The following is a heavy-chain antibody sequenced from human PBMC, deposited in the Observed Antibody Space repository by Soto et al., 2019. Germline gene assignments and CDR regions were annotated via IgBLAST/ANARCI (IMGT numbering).Heavy chain of an antibody. Sequence: PGGSLRLSCAASGFTFSSYAMSWVRQAPGKGLEWVSATRGSGGSTYCADSVKGRFTISRDNSKNTLYLQMNSRRAEDTAVYYCANSGFVLMVYASDYWGQGTRVTVAS. D-gene: IGHD2-8*01. J-gene: IGHJ4*02. V-gene: IGHV3-23*01. CDR1: GFTFSSYA. CDR3: ANSGFVLMVYASDY. CDR2: TRGSGGST.